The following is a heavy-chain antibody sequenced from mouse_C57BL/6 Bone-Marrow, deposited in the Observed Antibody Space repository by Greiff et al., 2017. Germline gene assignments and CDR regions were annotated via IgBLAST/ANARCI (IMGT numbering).Heavy chain of an antibody. J-gene: IGHJ4*01. V-gene: IGHV14-4*01. CDR2: IDPENGDT. Sequence: VQLQQSGAELVRPGASVKLSCTASGFNIKDDYMHWVKQRPEQGLEWIGWIDPENGDTEYASKFQGKATITADTSSNTAYLQLSSLTSEDTAVYYCLTLSYSYAMDYWGQGTSVTVSS. CDR3: LTLSYSYAMDY. CDR1: GFNIKDDY.